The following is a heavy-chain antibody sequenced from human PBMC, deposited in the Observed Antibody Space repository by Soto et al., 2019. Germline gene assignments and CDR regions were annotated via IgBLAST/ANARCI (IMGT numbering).Heavy chain of an antibody. CDR1: GGSISSYY. Sequence: SETLSLTCTVSGGSISSYYWSWIRQPPGKGLEWIGYIYYSRSTNYNPSLKSRVTISVDTSKNQFSLKLSSVTAADTAVYYCARQPAGYYYYMDVWGKGTTVTVSS. V-gene: IGHV4-59*08. CDR3: ARQPAGYYYYMDV. CDR2: IYYSRST. J-gene: IGHJ6*03.